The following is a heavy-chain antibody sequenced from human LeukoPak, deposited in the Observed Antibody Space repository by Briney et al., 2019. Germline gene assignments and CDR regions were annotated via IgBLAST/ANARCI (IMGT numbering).Heavy chain of an antibody. V-gene: IGHV1-8*02. J-gene: IGHJ6*03. CDR1: GYTFTSYD. D-gene: IGHD1-26*01. CDR2: MNPNSGNT. CDR3: ARGGSGSYFGYYYYYMDV. Sequence: GASVKVSCKASGYTFTSYDINWVRQATGQGLEWMGWMNPNSGNTGYAQKFQGRVTMTRNTSISTAYMELSSLRSEDTAVYYCARGGSGSYFGYYYYYMDVWGKGTTVTISS.